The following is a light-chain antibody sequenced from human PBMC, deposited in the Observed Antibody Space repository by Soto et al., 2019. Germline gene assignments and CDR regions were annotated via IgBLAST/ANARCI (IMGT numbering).Light chain of an antibody. CDR2: KVS. Sequence: DVVMNHSPLSPPVTLGQPASISCRSSQSLAYSDGNTYLNWFQQRPGQSPRRLIYKVSNRDSGVPDRFSGSGSGTDFTLKISRVEAEDVGVYYCMQGTHWPPYTFGQGTKLEIK. CDR3: MQGTHWPPYT. J-gene: IGKJ2*01. CDR1: QSLAYSDGNTY. V-gene: IGKV2-30*01.